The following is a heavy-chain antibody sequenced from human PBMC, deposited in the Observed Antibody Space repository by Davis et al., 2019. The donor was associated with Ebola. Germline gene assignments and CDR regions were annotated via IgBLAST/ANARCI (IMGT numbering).Heavy chain of an antibody. D-gene: IGHD6-19*01. CDR2: IIPIFGTA. J-gene: IGHJ4*02. Sequence: SVKVSCKASGYTFTSYGISWVRQAPGQGLEWMGGIIPIFGTANYAQKFQGRVTITADESTSTAYMELSSLRAEDTAVYYCAREMGIAVSWGQGTLVTVSS. CDR3: AREMGIAVS. CDR1: GYTFTSYG. V-gene: IGHV1-69*13.